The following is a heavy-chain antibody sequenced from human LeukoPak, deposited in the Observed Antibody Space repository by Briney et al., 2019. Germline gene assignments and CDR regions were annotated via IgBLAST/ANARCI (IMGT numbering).Heavy chain of an antibody. D-gene: IGHD1-26*01. J-gene: IGHJ4*02. CDR2: IYSSGST. Sequence: SETLSLTCTVSGGSISSSSYSWGWIRQPPGKGLEWIGTIYSSGSTYNNPSLKSRVTISVDTSKNQFSLKLSSVTAADTAVYYCARAHTSIVGATTFDYWGQGTLVTVSS. CDR3: ARAHTSIVGATTFDY. CDR1: GGSISSSSYS. V-gene: IGHV4-39*07.